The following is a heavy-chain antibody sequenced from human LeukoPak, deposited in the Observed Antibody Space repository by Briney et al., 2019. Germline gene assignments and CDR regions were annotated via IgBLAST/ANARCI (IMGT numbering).Heavy chain of an antibody. V-gene: IGHV3-30-3*01. D-gene: IGHD4-17*01. Sequence: GRSLRLSCAAPGFTFSSYAMHWVRQAPGKGLEWVAVISYDGSNKYYADSVKGRFTISRDNSKNTLYLQMNSLRAEDTAVYYCARDLTTVTTDDYWGQGTLVTVSS. J-gene: IGHJ4*02. CDR3: ARDLTTVTTDDY. CDR2: ISYDGSNK. CDR1: GFTFSSYA.